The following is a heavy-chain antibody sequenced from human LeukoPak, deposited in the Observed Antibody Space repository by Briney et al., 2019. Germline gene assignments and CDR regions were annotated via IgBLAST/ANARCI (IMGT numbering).Heavy chain of an antibody. CDR3: ARDRSYSNSMDV. CDR2: ISSSSSYI. V-gene: IGHV3-21*01. Sequence: GGTLRLSCAASGFTFSSYSMNWVRQAPGKGLEWVSSISSSSSYIYYADSVKGRFTISRDNAKNSLYLQMNSLRAEDTAVYYCARDRSYSNSMDVWGQGTTVTVSS. J-gene: IGHJ6*02. D-gene: IGHD4-11*01. CDR1: GFTFSSYS.